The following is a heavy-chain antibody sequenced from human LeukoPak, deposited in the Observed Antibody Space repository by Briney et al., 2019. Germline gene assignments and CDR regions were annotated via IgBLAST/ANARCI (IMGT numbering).Heavy chain of an antibody. CDR1: GGSISSYY. CDR2: IYYSGST. D-gene: IGHD5-18*01. J-gene: IGHJ4*02. Sequence: PSETLSLTCTVSGGSISSYYWSWIRQPPGKGLEWIGYIYYSGSTNYNPSLKSRVTISVDTSKNQFSLKLSSVTAADTAVYYCARGKGRVGRGYSYGRLPHYFDYWGQGTLVTVSS. CDR3: ARGKGRVGRGYSYGRLPHYFDY. V-gene: IGHV4-59*12.